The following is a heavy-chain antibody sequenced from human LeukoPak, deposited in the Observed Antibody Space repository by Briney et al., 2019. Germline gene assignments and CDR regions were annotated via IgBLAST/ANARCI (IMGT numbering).Heavy chain of an antibody. J-gene: IGHJ4*02. V-gene: IGHV1-18*01. CDR3: ARDRTRVEMATLGY. D-gene: IGHD5-24*01. CDR1: GYTFTSYG. CDR2: ISAYNGNT. Sequence: GASVKVSCKASGYTFTSYGISWVRQAPGQGLEWMGWISAYNGNTNYAQKLQGRVTMTTDTSTSTAYMELRSLRSDDTAVYYCARDRTRVEMATLGYWGQGTLVTVSS.